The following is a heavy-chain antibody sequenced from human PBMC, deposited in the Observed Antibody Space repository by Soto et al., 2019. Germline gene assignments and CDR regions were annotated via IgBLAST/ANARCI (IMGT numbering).Heavy chain of an antibody. CDR1: GYTFTSNG. D-gene: IGHD6-6*01. CDR2: ISAYNGNT. Sequence: QVQLVQSGAEVKKPGASVKVSCKASGYTFTSNGISWVRQAPGQGLEWMGWISAYNGNTNYAQKLQGRVTMTTDTSTNTAYMELRSLRSDDTAVYYCARCPTAIVARPDDWFDPWGQGTLVIVSS. V-gene: IGHV1-18*01. CDR3: ARCPTAIVARPDDWFDP. J-gene: IGHJ5*02.